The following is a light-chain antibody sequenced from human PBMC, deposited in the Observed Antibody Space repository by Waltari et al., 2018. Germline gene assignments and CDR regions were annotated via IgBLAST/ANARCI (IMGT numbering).Light chain of an antibody. Sequence: QSALTQPASVSGSPGQSITISCTGTSSDVGGYNYVSWYQQHPGKAPKLMIYDVSNRPSGGSNRFPGSKSGNTASLTISGLQAEDEADYYCSSYTSSSTLVFGGGTKLTVL. CDR1: SSDVGGYNY. CDR2: DVS. J-gene: IGLJ2*01. CDR3: SSYTSSSTLV. V-gene: IGLV2-14*03.